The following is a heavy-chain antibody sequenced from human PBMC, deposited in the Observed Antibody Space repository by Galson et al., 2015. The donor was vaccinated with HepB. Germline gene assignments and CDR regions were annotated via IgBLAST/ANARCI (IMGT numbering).Heavy chain of an antibody. CDR3: ARCSMSAPASRFDY. V-gene: IGHV3-7*01. D-gene: IGHD3-3*02. J-gene: IGHJ4*02. Sequence: SLRLSCAASGFTFSSSGMHWVRQAPGKGLEWVANIKQDGSDKYYADSVKGRFTISRDNAKDSLYLQMNSLRAEDTAVYYCARCSMSAPASRFDYWGQGTLVTASS. CDR1: GFTFSSSG. CDR2: IKQDGSDK.